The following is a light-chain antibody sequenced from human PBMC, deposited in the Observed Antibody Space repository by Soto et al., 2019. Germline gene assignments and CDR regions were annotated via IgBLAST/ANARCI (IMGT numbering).Light chain of an antibody. J-gene: IGLJ2*01. CDR2: EVN. Sequence: QSAPTQPPSASGSPGQSVTIPCTGTSSDIGAYIYVSWYQQHPGKAPKLMIFEVNNRPSGVSNRFSGSQSGNTASLTISGLQAEDEADYYCSSYTSHSAVVFGGGTQLTVL. CDR3: SSYTSHSAVV. V-gene: IGLV2-14*01. CDR1: SSDIGAYIY.